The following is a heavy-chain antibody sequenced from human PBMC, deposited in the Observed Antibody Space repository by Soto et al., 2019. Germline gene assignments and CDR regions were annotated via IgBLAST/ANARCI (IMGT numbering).Heavy chain of an antibody. V-gene: IGHV3-23*01. J-gene: IGHJ5*02. D-gene: IGHD6-6*01. CDR1: GFTFSSYA. CDR2: ISGSDGST. CDR3: ASKAGFSGSSPPEFDP. Sequence: PGGSLRLSCATSGFTFSSYAMSWVRQAPGKGLEWVSVISGSDGSTYYADSVKGRFTISRDNSKNTLFLQMNSLRGEDTAVYYCASKAGFSGSSPPEFDPRGQGTRVTVSS.